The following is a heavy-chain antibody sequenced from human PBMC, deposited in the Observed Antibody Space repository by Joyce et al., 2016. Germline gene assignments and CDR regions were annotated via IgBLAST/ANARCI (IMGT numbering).Heavy chain of an antibody. CDR1: GGSISSSSYY. D-gene: IGHD3-3*01. Sequence: QLQLQESGPGLVKPSETLSLTCTVSGGSISSSSYYWGWIRQPPGKGLEWIGSIYYSGRTYYNPSLKRRVTISVDTSKNQFSLKLSSVTAADTAVYYCARDGFLEWLGDDYWGQGTLVTVSA. CDR2: IYYSGRT. CDR3: ARDGFLEWLGDDY. J-gene: IGHJ4*02. V-gene: IGHV4-39*07.